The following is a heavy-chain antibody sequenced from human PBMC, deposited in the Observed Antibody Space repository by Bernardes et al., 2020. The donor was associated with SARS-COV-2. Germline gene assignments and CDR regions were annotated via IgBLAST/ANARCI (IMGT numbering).Heavy chain of an antibody. CDR1: GFTFSSYS. Sequence: GGSLRLSCAASGFTFSSYSMNWVRQAPGKGLEWVSYISSSSSTIYYADSVKGRFTISRDNAKNSLYLQMNSLRDEDTAVYYCASFFYCSGGSCYGMDVWGQGTTVTVSS. J-gene: IGHJ6*02. CDR2: ISSSSSTI. V-gene: IGHV3-48*02. D-gene: IGHD2-15*01. CDR3: ASFFYCSGGSCYGMDV.